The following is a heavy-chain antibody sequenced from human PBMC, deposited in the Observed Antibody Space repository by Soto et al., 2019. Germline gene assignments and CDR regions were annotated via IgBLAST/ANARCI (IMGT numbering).Heavy chain of an antibody. CDR1: GYTFTGYY. D-gene: IGHD3-22*01. CDR3: ARDRDYYDSSGYLDY. V-gene: IGHV1-2*02. Sequence: ASVKVSCKASGYTFTGYYMHWVRQAPGQGLEWMGWINPNSGGTNYAQKFQGRVTMTRDTSISTAYMELSRLRSDDTAVYYCARDRDYYDSSGYLDYWGQGTLVTVYS. J-gene: IGHJ4*02. CDR2: INPNSGGT.